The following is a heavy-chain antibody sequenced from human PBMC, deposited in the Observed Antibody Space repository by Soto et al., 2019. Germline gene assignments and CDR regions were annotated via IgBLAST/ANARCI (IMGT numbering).Heavy chain of an antibody. Sequence: ASVKVSCKASGFTFTSSAVQWVRQARGQRLEWIGWIVVGSGNTNYAQKFQERVTITRDMSTSTAYMELSSLRSEDTAVYYCAAAPYYDFWSGLLDYYGMDVWGQGTTVTVSS. J-gene: IGHJ6*02. CDR2: IVVGSGNT. D-gene: IGHD3-3*01. CDR3: AAAPYYDFWSGLLDYYGMDV. CDR1: GFTFTSSA. V-gene: IGHV1-58*01.